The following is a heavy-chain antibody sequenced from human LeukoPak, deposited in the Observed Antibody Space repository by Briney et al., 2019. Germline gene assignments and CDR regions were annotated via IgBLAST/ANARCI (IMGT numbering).Heavy chain of an antibody. J-gene: IGHJ4*02. D-gene: IGHD3-22*01. CDR2: ISSNGGST. V-gene: IGHV3-64*01. CDR1: GFTFSSYA. Sequence: PGGSLRLSCAASGFTFSSYAMHWVRQAPGKGLEYVSAISSNGGSTYYANSVKGRFTISRDNSKNTLYLQMGSLSAEDMAVYYCARVPYYDSSGYLDYWGQGTLVTVSS. CDR3: ARVPYYDSSGYLDY.